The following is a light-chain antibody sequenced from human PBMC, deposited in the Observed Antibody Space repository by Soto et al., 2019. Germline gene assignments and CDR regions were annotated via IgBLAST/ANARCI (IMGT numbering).Light chain of an antibody. Sequence: QSALTQPASVSGSPGQSITISCTGTSSDVGGYNYVSWYQQHPRTSPKLMIYEVSNRPSGVSNRFSGSKSGNTASLIISGLQAEDEGDYYCSSYTARSTWVFGGGTKVTVL. J-gene: IGLJ3*02. CDR1: SSDVGGYNY. V-gene: IGLV2-14*01. CDR2: EVS. CDR3: SSYTARSTWV.